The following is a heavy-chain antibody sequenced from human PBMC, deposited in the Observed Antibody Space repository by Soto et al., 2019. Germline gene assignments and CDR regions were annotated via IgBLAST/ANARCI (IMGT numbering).Heavy chain of an antibody. CDR3: ASRARLRIKSLGMDV. J-gene: IGHJ6*02. CDR1: GGSFSGYY. D-gene: IGHD3-16*02. Sequence: PSESLSLTCAVYGGSFSGYYWSWIRQPPGKGLEWIGEINHSGSTNYNPSLKSRVTISVDTSKNQFSLKLSSVTAADTAVYYCASRARLRIKSLGMDVWGQGTTVTVS. CDR2: INHSGST. V-gene: IGHV4-34*01.